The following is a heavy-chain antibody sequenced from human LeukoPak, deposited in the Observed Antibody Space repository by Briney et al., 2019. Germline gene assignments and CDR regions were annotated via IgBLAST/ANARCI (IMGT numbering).Heavy chain of an antibody. CDR1: GGSISSYY. CDR2: IYYSGST. J-gene: IGHJ6*03. Sequence: MASETLSLTCTVSGGSISSYYWSWIRQPPGKGLEWIGYIYYSGSTNYNPSLKSRVTISVDTSKNQFSLKLSSVTAADTAVYYCARGGGLGAYYYYMDVWGKGTTVTVSS. D-gene: IGHD1-26*01. CDR3: ARGGGLGAYYYYMDV. V-gene: IGHV4-59*01.